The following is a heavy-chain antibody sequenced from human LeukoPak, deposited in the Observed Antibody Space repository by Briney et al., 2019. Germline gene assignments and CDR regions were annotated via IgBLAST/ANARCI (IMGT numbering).Heavy chain of an antibody. J-gene: IGHJ4*02. V-gene: IGHV4-4*02. Sequence: SETLSLTCAVSGGSITSTNWWSWVRQPPGKGLEWIGEIFHSGSTNYNPSLKSRVTISVDKSKNQFSLNLTSVIAADTAVYYCAKDYGKAPGYWGQGTLVTVSS. CDR1: GGSITSTNW. CDR2: IFHSGST. D-gene: IGHD4-17*01. CDR3: AKDYGKAPGY.